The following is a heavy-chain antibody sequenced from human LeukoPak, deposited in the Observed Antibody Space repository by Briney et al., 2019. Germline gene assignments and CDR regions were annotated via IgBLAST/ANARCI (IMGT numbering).Heavy chain of an antibody. CDR2: VSGSGCGT. V-gene: IGHV3-23*01. J-gene: IGHJ4*02. D-gene: IGHD5-12*01. Sequence: GGSLRLSCAASGITFSSYTMSWVRQAPGKGLEWVSGVSGSGCGTSYADSVKGRFTTSRDNSKNTLYLQMNSLSAEDTAVYYCAKGVLAVATIGDWGQGTLVTVS. CDR1: GITFSSYT. CDR3: AKGVLAVATIGD.